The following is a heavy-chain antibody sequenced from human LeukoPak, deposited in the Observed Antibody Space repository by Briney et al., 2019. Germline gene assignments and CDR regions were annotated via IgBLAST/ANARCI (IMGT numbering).Heavy chain of an antibody. CDR1: GGSISSYY. CDR3: ARSGRYDFWSGYLYYGMDV. CDR2: IYYSGST. Sequence: SETLSLTCTVSGGSISSYYWSWIRQPPGKGLEWIGYIYYSGSTNYNPSLKSRVTISVDTSKNQFSLKLSSVTAADTAVYYCARSGRYDFWSGYLYYGMDVWGQGTTVTVSS. V-gene: IGHV4-59*12. D-gene: IGHD3-3*01. J-gene: IGHJ6*02.